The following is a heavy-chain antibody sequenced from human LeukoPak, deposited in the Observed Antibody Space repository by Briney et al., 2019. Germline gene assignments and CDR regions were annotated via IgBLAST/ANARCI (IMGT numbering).Heavy chain of an antibody. CDR1: GLTFSTYP. V-gene: IGHV4-34*01. Sequence: GSLRLSCAASGLTFSTYPMSWVRQAPGKGLEWIGEINHSGSTNYNPSLKSRVTISVDTSKNQFSLKLSSVTAADTAVYYCARALYSSSWIRGWFDPWGQGTLVTVSS. J-gene: IGHJ5*02. D-gene: IGHD6-13*01. CDR3: ARALYSSSWIRGWFDP. CDR2: INHSGST.